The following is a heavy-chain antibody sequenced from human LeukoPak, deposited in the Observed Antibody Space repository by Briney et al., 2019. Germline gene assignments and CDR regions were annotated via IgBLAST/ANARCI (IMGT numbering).Heavy chain of an antibody. V-gene: IGHV4-59*08. Sequence: SETLSLTCTVSGSTISSYYWNWIRQPPGKGLEWIGYIHSSGSTKYNPSLKSRVTISVDTSKNQFSLKLSSVTAADTAVYYCARWCSSGWAFDYWGQGTLVTVSS. J-gene: IGHJ4*02. CDR3: ARWCSSGWAFDY. CDR1: GSTISSYY. CDR2: IHSSGST. D-gene: IGHD6-19*01.